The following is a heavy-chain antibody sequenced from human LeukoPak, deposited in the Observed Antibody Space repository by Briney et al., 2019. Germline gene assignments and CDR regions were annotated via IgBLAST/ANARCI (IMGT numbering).Heavy chain of an antibody. J-gene: IGHJ5*02. D-gene: IGHD6-13*01. Sequence: GASVKVSCKASGYTFTSYAMNWVRQAPGQGLEWMGWINTNTGNPTYAQGFTGRFVFSLDTSVSTAYLQISSLKAEDTAVYYCARDSGGAAAVPEEGFDPWGQGTLVTVSS. CDR3: ARDSGGAAAVPEEGFDP. V-gene: IGHV7-4-1*02. CDR2: INTNTGNP. CDR1: GYTFTSYA.